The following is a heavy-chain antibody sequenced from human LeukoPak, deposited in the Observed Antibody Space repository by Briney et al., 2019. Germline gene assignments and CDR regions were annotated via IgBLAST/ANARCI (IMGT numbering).Heavy chain of an antibody. D-gene: IGHD4-23*01. V-gene: IGHV4-34*01. CDR3: AWRGDYGGPPGAFDI. J-gene: IGHJ3*02. CDR1: GGSLSGYY. Sequence: KASETPSLTCAVYGGSLSGYYWSWIRQPPGKGLEWIGEINHSGATNYNPSLKSRVTIAVDTSKNQFSLKLSSVTAADTAVYYCAWRGDYGGPPGAFDIWGQGTMVTVSS. CDR2: INHSGAT.